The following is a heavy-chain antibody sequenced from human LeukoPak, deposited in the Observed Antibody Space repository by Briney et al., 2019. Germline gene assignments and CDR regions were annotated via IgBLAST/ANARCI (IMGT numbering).Heavy chain of an antibody. CDR1: AFTLGDDY. Sequence: GGALRLSFAASAFTLGDDYRSWIRRARGKGLKWVSYSSSSGSTIYYADSVKGRFAISRDNAKNSLYLQMNSLRAEDTAVYYCARRRDFIDYWGQGTLVTVSS. CDR2: SSSSGSTI. CDR3: ARRRDFIDY. D-gene: IGHD3/OR15-3a*01. J-gene: IGHJ4*02. V-gene: IGHV3-11*01.